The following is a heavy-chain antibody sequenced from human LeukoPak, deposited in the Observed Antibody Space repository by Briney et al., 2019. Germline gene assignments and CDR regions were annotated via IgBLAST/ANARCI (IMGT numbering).Heavy chain of an antibody. CDR3: ARVGEGAAKD. V-gene: IGHV3-53*01. J-gene: IGHJ4*02. D-gene: IGHD1-26*01. CDR1: GFTVSSNY. CDR2: IYSGGNT. Sequence: GGSLRLSCAASGFTVSSNYMSWVRQAPGKGLEWVSVIYSGGNTYYADSVTGRFTISRDNSKNTLYLQMNSLRAEDTAVYYCARVGEGAAKDWGQGTLVTVSS.